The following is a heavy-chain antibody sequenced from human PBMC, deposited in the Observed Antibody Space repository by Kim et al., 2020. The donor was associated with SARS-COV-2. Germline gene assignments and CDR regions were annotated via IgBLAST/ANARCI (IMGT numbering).Heavy chain of an antibody. V-gene: IGHV3-21*01. J-gene: IGHJ3*02. CDR3: ARCCYGGNSGAFDI. D-gene: IGHD4-17*01. Sequence: ADSVKGRFTISRDNAKNSLYLQMNSLRAEDTAVYYCARCCYGGNSGAFDIWGQGTMVTVSS.